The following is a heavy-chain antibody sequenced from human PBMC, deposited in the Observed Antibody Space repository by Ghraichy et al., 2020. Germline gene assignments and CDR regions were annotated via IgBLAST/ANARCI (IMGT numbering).Heavy chain of an antibody. CDR1: GGSISSYY. V-gene: IGHV4-59*01. CDR2: IYYSGST. D-gene: IGHD3-3*01. CDR3: ARGPVPYDFWSGYRGNYYYGMDV. J-gene: IGHJ6*02. Sequence: SETRSLTCTVSGGSISSYYWSWIRQPAGKGLEWIGYIYYSGSTNYNPSLKSRVTISVDTSKNQFSLKLSSVTAADTAVYYCARGPVPYDFWSGYRGNYYYGMDVWGQGTTVTVSS.